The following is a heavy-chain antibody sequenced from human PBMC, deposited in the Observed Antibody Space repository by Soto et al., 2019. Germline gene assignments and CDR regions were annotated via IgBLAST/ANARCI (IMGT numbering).Heavy chain of an antibody. CDR3: ARDLGGWPDY. Sequence: QVQLVQSGAEVKKPGASVKVSCKASGYTFTSYATHWVRQAPGQRLEWMGWINAGNGNTKYSQKFQVRVTITRDTSASTAYMELSRLRSEETAVYYCARDLGGWPDYWGQGTLVTVSS. V-gene: IGHV1-3*01. CDR2: INAGNGNT. CDR1: GYTFTSYA. D-gene: IGHD2-15*01. J-gene: IGHJ4*02.